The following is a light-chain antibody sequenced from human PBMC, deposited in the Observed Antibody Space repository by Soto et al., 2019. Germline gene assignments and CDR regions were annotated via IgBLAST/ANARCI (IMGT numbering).Light chain of an antibody. J-gene: IGKJ1*01. CDR1: QSVISY. CDR3: QQRSNWPWT. Sequence: EIVLTQSPATLSLSLGERATLSCRASQSVISYLAWYQQNPGQAPRLLIYDASNRATGIPARFSGSGSGTDFTLTISSLEPEDFAVYYCQQRSNWPWTFGQGTKVDIK. CDR2: DAS. V-gene: IGKV3-11*01.